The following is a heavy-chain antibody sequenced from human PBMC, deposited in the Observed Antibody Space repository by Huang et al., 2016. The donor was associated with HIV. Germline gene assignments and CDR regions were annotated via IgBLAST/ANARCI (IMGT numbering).Heavy chain of an antibody. Sequence: QVQLVQSGAEVKKPGASVKVSCKVSGYTLTELSIHWVRQAPGKGLEWMGGFAPGHGETNYEQNFQGRVTMTEDTSTDTAYMELNSLRSEDTAVYYCATGFDTYYDIWGQGTMVIASS. J-gene: IGHJ3*02. D-gene: IGHD2-21*01. CDR1: GYTLTELS. CDR2: FAPGHGET. V-gene: IGHV1-24*01. CDR3: ATGFDTYYDI.